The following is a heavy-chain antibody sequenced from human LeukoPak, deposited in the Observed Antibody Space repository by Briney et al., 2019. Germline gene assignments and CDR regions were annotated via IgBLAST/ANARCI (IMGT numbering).Heavy chain of an antibody. CDR1: GYTFTSYG. J-gene: IGHJ4*02. CDR3: ARSVAVYSDSWTDY. V-gene: IGHV1-18*01. Sequence: ASVKVSCKASGYTFTSYGISWVRQAPGQGLEWMGWITAYNGHTKYAQNLQGRVAMTTDTSKTTAYMELGSLQSDDSAMYYCARSVAVYSDSWTDYWGQGTLVTVSS. CDR2: ITAYNGHT. D-gene: IGHD6-6*01.